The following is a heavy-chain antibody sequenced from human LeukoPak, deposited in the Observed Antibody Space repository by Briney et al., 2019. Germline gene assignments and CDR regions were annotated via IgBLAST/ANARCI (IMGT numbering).Heavy chain of an antibody. D-gene: IGHD1-7*01. CDR3: ARTSNWNYGEYYYYMDV. V-gene: IGHV4-4*07. CDR1: GGSISNYR. CDR2: IYASGIT. Sequence: SETLSLTCTVSGGSISNYRWSWIRQPAGKGLEWIGRIYASGITNFHPSLKSRVTMSLDTSKNQFSLKLSSVTAADTAVYYCARTSNWNYGEYYYYMDVWGKGTTVTVSS. J-gene: IGHJ6*03.